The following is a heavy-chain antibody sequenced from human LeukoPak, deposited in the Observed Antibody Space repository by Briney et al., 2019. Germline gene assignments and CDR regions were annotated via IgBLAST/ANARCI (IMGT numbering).Heavy chain of an antibody. D-gene: IGHD2-21*01. V-gene: IGHV3-30*18. CDR1: GFTFRSYG. CDR2: ISYDGTNK. J-gene: IGHJ4*02. CDR3: AKDRADAYSGITYYFDF. Sequence: GGSLRLSCGASGFTFRSYGMHWVRQAPGKGLEWVAVISYDGTNKYYADSVKGRFTISRDNSKNTLYMHMNSLRAEDTAVYYCAKDRADAYSGITYYFDFWGQGTLVTVSS.